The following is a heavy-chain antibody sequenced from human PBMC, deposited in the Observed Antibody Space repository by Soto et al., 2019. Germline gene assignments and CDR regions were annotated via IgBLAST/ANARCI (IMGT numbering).Heavy chain of an antibody. J-gene: IGHJ4*02. CDR3: ARDGDDYALDY. D-gene: IGHD2-21*02. V-gene: IGHV3-30-3*01. Sequence: QVQLVESGGGVVQPGRSLRLSCAASGFTFSSYAMHWVRQAPGKGLEWVAVISYDGSNKYYADSVKGRFTISRDNSKNTLYLQMNCQSAEDTAEYYCARDGDDYALDYWGQGTLVTVSS. CDR2: ISYDGSNK. CDR1: GFTFSSYA.